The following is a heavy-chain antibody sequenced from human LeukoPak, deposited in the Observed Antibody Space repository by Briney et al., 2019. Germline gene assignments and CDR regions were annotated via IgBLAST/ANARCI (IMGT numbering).Heavy chain of an antibody. V-gene: IGHV3-23*01. D-gene: IGHD3-22*01. CDR1: GFSFSNYG. J-gene: IGHJ4*02. Sequence: GGSLRLSCAASGFSFSNYGMNWVRQAPGKGLEWVSGITGNGATTYYADSVKGRFTISRDNSRNTVYLQMNSLRTEDTAVYYCAKDRRFLSNYYDSGAYLDYWGQGTLVTVSS. CDR3: AKDRRFLSNYYDSGAYLDY. CDR2: ITGNGATT.